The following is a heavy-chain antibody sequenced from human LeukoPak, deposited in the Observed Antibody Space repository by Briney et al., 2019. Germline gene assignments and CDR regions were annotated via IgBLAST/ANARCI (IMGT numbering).Heavy chain of an antibody. D-gene: IGHD2-2*01. CDR1: GFIFSNYW. CDR2: INSDGTST. J-gene: IGHJ4*02. V-gene: IGHV3-74*01. Sequence: PGGSLRLSCAASGFIFSNYWMYWVRQVPGKGLVWVSRINSDGTSTTYADSVKGRFTISRDNSKNTLFLQMNSLRAEDTAVYYCAAVGSSIYWGQGTLVTVSS. CDR3: AAVGSSIY.